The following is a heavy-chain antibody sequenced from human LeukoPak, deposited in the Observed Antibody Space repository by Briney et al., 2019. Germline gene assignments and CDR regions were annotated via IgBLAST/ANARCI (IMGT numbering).Heavy chain of an antibody. Sequence: GGSLRLSCAASGFTFSSYSMNWVRQAPGKGLEWVAVISYDGSNKYYADSVKGRFTISRDNSKNTLYLQMNSLRAEDTAVYYCAKGGTTGTTGFAFDIWGQGTMVTVSS. D-gene: IGHD1-1*01. CDR1: GFTFSSYS. J-gene: IGHJ3*02. V-gene: IGHV3-30*18. CDR3: AKGGTTGTTGFAFDI. CDR2: ISYDGSNK.